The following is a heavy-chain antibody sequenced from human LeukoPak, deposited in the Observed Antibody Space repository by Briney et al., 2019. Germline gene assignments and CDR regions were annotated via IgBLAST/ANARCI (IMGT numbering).Heavy chain of an antibody. Sequence: SGTLSLTCAVSGGSISSSNWWSWVRQSPGKGLELIGEIYHSGSINYNPSLKSRVTISLDKSKNQFSLKLSSVTAADTAVYYCARVLGNTWFDPWGQGTLVTVSS. D-gene: IGHD1-26*01. CDR1: GGSISSSNW. J-gene: IGHJ5*02. CDR2: IYHSGSI. V-gene: IGHV4-4*02. CDR3: ARVLGNTWFDP.